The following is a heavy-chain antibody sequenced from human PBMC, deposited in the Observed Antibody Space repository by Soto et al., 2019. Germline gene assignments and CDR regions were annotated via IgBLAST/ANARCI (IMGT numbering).Heavy chain of an antibody. J-gene: IGHJ3*01. V-gene: IGHV1-46*01. D-gene: IGHD1-26*01. CDR3: ARASRGALKT. CDR1: GYTFTSYF. Sequence: QVQLVQSGAEVKKPGASVKVSCKASGYTFTSYFIHWVRQAPGQGLEWMGLFDPSGVATNSAQTYHSRLNMTRDTSASTVYMVLTSLRSDDTAPYYCARASRGALKTCGKRTMVTVSP. CDR2: FDPSGVAT.